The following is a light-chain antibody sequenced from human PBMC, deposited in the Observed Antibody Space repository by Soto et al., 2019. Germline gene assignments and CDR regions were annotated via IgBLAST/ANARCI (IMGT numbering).Light chain of an antibody. CDR2: GAS. CDR3: HQYENWPQT. V-gene: IGKV3-15*01. J-gene: IGKJ1*01. CDR1: QNINYN. Sequence: EIVMTQSPATLSVSPGERASLSCKTTQNINYNLAWYQQKPGQAPRLLIYGASSRATGVPARFSGSGSGTEFTLSISSLQSEDFAVYYCHQYENWPQTLGQGPKVDIK.